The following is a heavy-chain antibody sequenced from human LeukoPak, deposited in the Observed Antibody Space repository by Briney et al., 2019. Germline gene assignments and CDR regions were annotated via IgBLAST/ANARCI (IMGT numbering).Heavy chain of an antibody. CDR1: GLTFGVYS. J-gene: IGHJ4*02. D-gene: IGHD6-13*01. CDR3: AKAVSGSWYTDY. Sequence: GGPLRLSCTASGLTFGVYSRSGFRRAPGKGLGGLGFIRINLYYGGTTEYAASVKGRFTISRDDSKSIAYLQMNSLRAEDTAVYYCAKAVSGSWYTDYWGQGTLVTVSS. V-gene: IGHV3-49*03. CDR2: IRINLYYGGTT.